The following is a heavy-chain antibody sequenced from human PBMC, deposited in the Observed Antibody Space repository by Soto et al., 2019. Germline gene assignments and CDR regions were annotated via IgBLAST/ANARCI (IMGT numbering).Heavy chain of an antibody. J-gene: IGHJ4*02. Sequence: QVQLVESGGGLVKPGGSLRLSCAASGFTFSDYYMSWIRQAPGKGLEWVSYISSSSSYTNYADSVKGRFTISRDNAKNSLYLKMNSLGDEDTAVYYCARVGLERYGDYEYYFDYWGQGTLVTVTS. V-gene: IGHV3-11*06. CDR1: GFTFSDYY. D-gene: IGHD4-17*01. CDR3: ARVGLERYGDYEYYFDY. CDR2: ISSSSSYT.